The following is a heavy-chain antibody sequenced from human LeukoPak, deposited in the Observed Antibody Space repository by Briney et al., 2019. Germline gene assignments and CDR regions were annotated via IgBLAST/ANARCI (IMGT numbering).Heavy chain of an antibody. CDR2: ILASGSPT. CDR1: GFTFSSYA. Sequence: GGSLRLSCAASGFTFSSYAMSWVRQAPGKGLQWVANILASGSPTYYADSVKGRFIISRDNSKNTVYLQMNSLRVEDTAIYYCAKDLRPDGVDNFDHWGQGILVTVSS. J-gene: IGHJ4*02. CDR3: AKDLRPDGVDNFDH. D-gene: IGHD2-8*01. V-gene: IGHV3-23*01.